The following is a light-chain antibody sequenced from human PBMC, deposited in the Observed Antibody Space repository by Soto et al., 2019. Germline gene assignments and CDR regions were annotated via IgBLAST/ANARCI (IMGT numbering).Light chain of an antibody. CDR2: DVS. Sequence: QSVLTQPASVSGSAGQSITISCTGTSSDVGGYNYVSWYQQHPGKAPKLMIYDVSNRPSGVSNRFSGSKSGNTASLTISGLQAEDEADYYCSSRGVFGGGTKLTVL. J-gene: IGLJ3*02. CDR1: SSDVGGYNY. CDR3: SSRGV. V-gene: IGLV2-14*01.